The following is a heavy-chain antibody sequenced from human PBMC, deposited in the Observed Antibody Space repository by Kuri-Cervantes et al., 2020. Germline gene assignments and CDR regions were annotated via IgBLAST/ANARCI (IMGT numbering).Heavy chain of an antibody. D-gene: IGHD2-15*01. CDR2: ISSSSSYI. CDR3: ARGLAANDYYYYGMDV. V-gene: IGHV3-21*01. CDR1: GFTFSSYS. J-gene: IGHJ6*02. Sequence: GGSLRLSCAASGFTFSSYSMNWVRQAPGKGLEWVSSISSSSSYIYYADSVKGRFTNSRDNAKNSLYLQMNSLRAEDTAVYYCARGLAANDYYYYGMDVWGQGTTVTVSS.